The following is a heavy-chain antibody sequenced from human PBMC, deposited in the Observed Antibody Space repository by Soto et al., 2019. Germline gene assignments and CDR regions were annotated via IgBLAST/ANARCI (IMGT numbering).Heavy chain of an antibody. CDR3: ARDRGSSDYQNYYYYYYMDV. Sequence: GGSLRLSCAASGFTFSDYYMSWIRQAPGKGLEWVSYISSSGSTIYYADSVKGRFTISRDNAKNSLYLQMNSLRAEDTAVYYCARDRGSSDYQNYYYYYYMDVWGKGTTVTVSS. J-gene: IGHJ6*03. CDR2: ISSSGSTI. CDR1: GFTFSDYY. D-gene: IGHD6-6*01. V-gene: IGHV3-11*01.